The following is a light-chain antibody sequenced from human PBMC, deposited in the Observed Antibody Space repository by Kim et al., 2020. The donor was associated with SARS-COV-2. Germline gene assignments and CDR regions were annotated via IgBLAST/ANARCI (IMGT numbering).Light chain of an antibody. V-gene: IGKV1-39*01. Sequence: ASVGDRVTITFRARQNINTHLSWFQHQGGKAPKLLVFDASALHTGVPSRFSGSGSGTDFTLTISSLRPEDFATYFCQQTYRTPITFGQGTRLEIK. CDR2: DAS. J-gene: IGKJ5*01. CDR1: QNINTH. CDR3: QQTYRTPIT.